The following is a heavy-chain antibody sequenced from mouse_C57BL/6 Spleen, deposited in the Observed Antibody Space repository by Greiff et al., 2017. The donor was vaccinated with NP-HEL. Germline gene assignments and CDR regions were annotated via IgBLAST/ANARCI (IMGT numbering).Heavy chain of an antibody. V-gene: IGHV1-76*01. Sequence: QVQLKQSGAELVRPGASVKLSCKASGYTFTDYYINWVKQRPGQGLEWIARIYPGSGNTYYNEKFKGKATLTAEKSSSTAYMQLSSLTSEDSAVYFCARRGYGSDWYFDVWGTGTTVTVSS. CDR1: GYTFTDYY. CDR3: ARRGYGSDWYFDV. J-gene: IGHJ1*03. CDR2: IYPGSGNT. D-gene: IGHD1-1*01.